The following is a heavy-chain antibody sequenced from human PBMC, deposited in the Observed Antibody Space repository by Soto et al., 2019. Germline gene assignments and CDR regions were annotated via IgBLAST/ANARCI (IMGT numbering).Heavy chain of an antibody. CDR3: AKEGIAVAGDFVDY. D-gene: IGHD6-19*01. CDR2: ISYDGSNK. V-gene: IGHV3-30*18. CDR1: GFTFSSYG. J-gene: IGHJ4*02. Sequence: GGSLRLSCPASGFTFSSYGMHWVRQAPGKGLEWVAVISYDGSNKYYADSVKGRFTISRDNSKNTLYLQMNSLRAEDTAVYYCAKEGIAVAGDFVDYWGQGTTVTVSS.